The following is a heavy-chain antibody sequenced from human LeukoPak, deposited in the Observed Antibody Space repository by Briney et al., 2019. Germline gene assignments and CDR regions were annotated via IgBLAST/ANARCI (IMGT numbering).Heavy chain of an antibody. D-gene: IGHD3-3*01. CDR3: ARGGRVYYDFWIGYVTPGFDY. V-gene: IGHV4-34*01. CDR2: INHSGST. J-gene: IGHJ4*02. CDR1: GGSFSGYY. Sequence: SETLSLTCAVYGGSFSGYYWSWIRQPPGKGLEWIGKINHSGSTNYNPSLKSRVTISVDTSKNQFSLKLSSVTAADTAVYYCARGGRVYYDFWIGYVTPGFDYWGQGTLVTVSS.